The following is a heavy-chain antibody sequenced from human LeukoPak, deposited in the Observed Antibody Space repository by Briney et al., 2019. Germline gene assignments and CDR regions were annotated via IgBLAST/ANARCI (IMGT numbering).Heavy chain of an antibody. Sequence: SETLSLTCTVSGGSISSSSYYWGWIRQPPGKGLEWIGSIYYSGSTYYNPSLKSRVTISVDTSKNQFSLKLSSVAAADTAVYYCARGLIKGIAVAGTGWGQGPLVTVSS. V-gene: IGHV4-39*01. D-gene: IGHD6-19*01. CDR1: GGSISSSSYY. J-gene: IGHJ4*02. CDR2: IYYSGST. CDR3: ARGLIKGIAVAGTG.